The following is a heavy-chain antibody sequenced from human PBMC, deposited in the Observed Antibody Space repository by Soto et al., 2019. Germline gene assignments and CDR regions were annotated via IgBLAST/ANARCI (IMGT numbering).Heavy chain of an antibody. CDR2: IHYGGST. V-gene: IGHV4-39*01. D-gene: IGHD3-3*01. J-gene: IGHJ4*02. CDR1: GGSISSITYY. Sequence: QLQLRESGPGLVKPSETLSLTCSVSGGSISSITYYWAWIRQPPGKGLEWIATIHYGGSTYYNPSLNRRVTSSMATSKTEFALNLASVNASDTAIYYCARFTPDLLPSNLWSGYYLSYFDYWGQGTLVIVSA. CDR3: ARFTPDLLPSNLWSGYYLSYFDY.